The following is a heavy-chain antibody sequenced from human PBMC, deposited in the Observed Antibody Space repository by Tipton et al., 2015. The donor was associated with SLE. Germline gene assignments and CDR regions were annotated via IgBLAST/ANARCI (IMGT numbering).Heavy chain of an antibody. CDR2: INPSDGST. CDR1: GYTFTNFY. Sequence: QLVQSGPEVKKSGASVKISCKASGYTFTNFYMHWVRQAPGQDLEWMGIINPSDGSTSSAQKFQGRLTMTSDTSTSTVYMALRSLKSEDTAVYYCAWDIGVIDFWCPAPLVILSS. CDR3: AWDIGVIDF. V-gene: IGHV1-46*01. J-gene: IGHJ4*02. D-gene: IGHD3-16*02.